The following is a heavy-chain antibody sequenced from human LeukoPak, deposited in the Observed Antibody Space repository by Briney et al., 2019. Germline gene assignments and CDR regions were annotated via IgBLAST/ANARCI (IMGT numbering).Heavy chain of an antibody. V-gene: IGHV3-53*01. CDR1: GVTFSGNY. CDR3: ARVFAGDLYYFDY. D-gene: IGHD2-21*02. Sequence: GGSLRLSCAASGVTFSGNYMSWVRQAPGKGLEWVSVIDSGGSTYYADSVKGRFTISRDNSKNTLYLQMNSLRAEDTAVYYCARVFAGDLYYFDYWGQGTPVTVSS. CDR2: IDSGGST. J-gene: IGHJ4*02.